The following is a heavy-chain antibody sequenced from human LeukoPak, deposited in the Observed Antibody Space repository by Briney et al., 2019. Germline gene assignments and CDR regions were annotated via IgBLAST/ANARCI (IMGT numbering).Heavy chain of an antibody. V-gene: IGHV3-15*01. Sequence: GGSLRLSCAASGFTIINAWMRWVRQAPGKGLEWVGRIKRKSDGGTTDYAAPVKGRFTISRDDSKNTLYLQMNSLKTEGTAVYYCTTDHEYQLLYPAFDDWGQGTLVTVSS. CDR2: IKRKSDGGTT. J-gene: IGHJ4*02. CDR3: TTDHEYQLLYPAFDD. CDR1: GFTIINAW. D-gene: IGHD2-2*02.